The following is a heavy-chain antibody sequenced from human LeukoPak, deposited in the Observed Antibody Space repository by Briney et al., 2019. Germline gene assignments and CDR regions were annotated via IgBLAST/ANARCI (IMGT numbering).Heavy chain of an antibody. J-gene: IGHJ4*02. V-gene: IGHV4-31*03. CDR1: GGSISSCGYY. CDR3: ARDVRSSSSSQFHC. CDR2: IYYSWST. D-gene: IGHD6-6*01. Sequence: PSETLSLTCTVSGGSISSCGYYWIWIRQHPGKVLEGIGYIYYSWSTYYNPSLKSRVTLSVDASKNQFSLKLRSVTAADPAVYYCARDVRSSSSSQFHCWGQGSMASVSS.